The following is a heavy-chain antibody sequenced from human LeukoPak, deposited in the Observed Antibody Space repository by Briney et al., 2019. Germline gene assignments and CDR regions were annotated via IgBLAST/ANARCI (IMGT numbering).Heavy chain of an antibody. V-gene: IGHV4-59*01. D-gene: IGHD5-18*01. CDR1: GVSISSYY. J-gene: IGHJ6*03. CDR2: IFHSGTT. CDR3: ARDRYIFAGPDAYYYMDV. Sequence: SETLSPTCTVSGVSISSYYWSWIRQPPGQGLEWIGYIFHSGTTNYNPSLKSRVTISVDTSKNQFSLKLSSVTAADTAVYYCARDRYIFAGPDAYYYMDVWGKGTTVTISS.